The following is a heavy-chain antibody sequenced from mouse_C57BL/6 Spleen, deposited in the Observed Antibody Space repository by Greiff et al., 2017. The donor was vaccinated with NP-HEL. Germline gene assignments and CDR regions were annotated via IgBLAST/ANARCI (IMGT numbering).Heavy chain of an antibody. CDR3: TYDYDGWYFDV. J-gene: IGHJ1*03. Sequence: VQLQQSGAELVRPGASVTLSCKASGYTFTDYEMHWVKQTPVHGLEWIGAIDPETGGTAYNQKFKGKAILTADKSSSKAYMERRSLTSEDSAVYYCTYDYDGWYFDVWGTGTTVTVSS. V-gene: IGHV1-15*01. D-gene: IGHD2-4*01. CDR1: GYTFTDYE. CDR2: IDPETGGT.